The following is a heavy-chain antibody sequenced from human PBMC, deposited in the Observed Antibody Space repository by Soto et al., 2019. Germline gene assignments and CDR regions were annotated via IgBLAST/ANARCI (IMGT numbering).Heavy chain of an antibody. Sequence: ASVHVSFYSSGYPFSNYGFTWVRQAPGQGLEWMGWISAYNGNTNVAEKFQGRVTMTTDTSTSTAYMELWYLTSDDTAVYYCSRAGAYGSFYFCDYWGQ. CDR1: GYPFSNYG. CDR2: ISAYNGNT. V-gene: IGHV1-18*01. CDR3: SRAGAYGSFYFCDY. J-gene: IGHJ4*01. D-gene: IGHD3-10*01.